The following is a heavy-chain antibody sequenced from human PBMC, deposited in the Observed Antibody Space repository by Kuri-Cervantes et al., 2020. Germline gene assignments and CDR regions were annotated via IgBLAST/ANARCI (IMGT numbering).Heavy chain of an antibody. D-gene: IGHD5-12*01. CDR3: AGEYRGLDAFDI. J-gene: IGHJ3*02. CDR2: INAGNGNT. Sequence: ASVKVSCKASGYTFTSYAMHWVRQAPGQRLEWMGWINAGNGNTKYSQKFQGRVTMTRDTSTSTVYMELSSLRSEDTAVYYCAGEYRGLDAFDIWGQGTMVTVSS. CDR1: GYTFTSYA. V-gene: IGHV1-3*01.